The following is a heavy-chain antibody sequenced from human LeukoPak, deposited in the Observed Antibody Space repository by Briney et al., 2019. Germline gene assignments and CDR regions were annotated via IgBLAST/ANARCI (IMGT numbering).Heavy chain of an antibody. D-gene: IGHD3-10*01. J-gene: IGHJ5*02. V-gene: IGHV4-39*07. CDR3: ARSVGIWFGEQNRKLNWFDP. Sequence: PSETLSLTCTVSGDSISSSSSYWGWIRQPPGEGLEWIGSIYYSGSTYYNPSLKSRVTISVDTSKNQFSLKLSSVTAADTAVYYCARSVGIWFGEQNRKLNWFDPWGQGTLVTVSS. CDR2: IYYSGST. CDR1: GDSISSSSSY.